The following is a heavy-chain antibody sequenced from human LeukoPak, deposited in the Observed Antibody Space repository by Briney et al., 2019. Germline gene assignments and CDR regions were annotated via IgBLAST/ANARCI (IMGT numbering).Heavy chain of an antibody. CDR2: ISAYNGNT. CDR1: GDTFTSYA. Sequence: GASVKVSCKASGDTFTSYAINWVRQAPGQGLEWMGWISAYNGNTNYAQKLQGRVTMTTDTSTSTAFMELRSLTSDDTAVYYCARGGNYYRDDYWGQGTLVTVSS. D-gene: IGHD1-26*01. J-gene: IGHJ4*02. V-gene: IGHV1-18*01. CDR3: ARGGNYYRDDY.